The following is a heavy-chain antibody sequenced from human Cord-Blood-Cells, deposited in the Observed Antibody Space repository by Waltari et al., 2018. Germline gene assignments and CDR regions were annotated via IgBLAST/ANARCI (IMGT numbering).Heavy chain of an antibody. J-gene: IGHJ3*02. V-gene: IGHV3-48*03. CDR2: ISSIGSTI. D-gene: IGHD6-13*01. Sequence: EVQLVESGGGLVQPGGSLRLSCAASGFTFSSYEMNWVRQAPGKGLEWVSYISSIGSTIYYADSVKGRFTISRDNAKNSLYLQMNSLRAEDTAVYYCAREVGSSWSHDAFDIWGQGTMVTVSS. CDR3: AREVGSSWSHDAFDI. CDR1: GFTFSSYE.